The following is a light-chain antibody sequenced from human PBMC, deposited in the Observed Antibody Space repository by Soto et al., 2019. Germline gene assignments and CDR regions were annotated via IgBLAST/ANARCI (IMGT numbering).Light chain of an antibody. Sequence: QSVLTQPPSASGSPGQSVTISCTGTSSDVGAYKYVSWYQQHPGKAPKLMIYEVSKRPSGVPDRFSGSKSGNTASLTVSGLQADDEADYYCSSYVGSNNYVFGTGTKVTV. CDR3: SSYVGSNNYV. CDR2: EVS. CDR1: SSDVGAYKY. J-gene: IGLJ1*01. V-gene: IGLV2-8*01.